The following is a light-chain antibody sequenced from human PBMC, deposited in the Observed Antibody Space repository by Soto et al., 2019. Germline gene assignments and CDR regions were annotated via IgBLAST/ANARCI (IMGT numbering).Light chain of an antibody. V-gene: IGLV1-40*01. CDR1: SSNIGAGYD. CDR3: QSYDGSLSGVV. CDR2: GNS. J-gene: IGLJ2*01. Sequence: QSVLTQPPSVSGAPGQRVTISCTGSSSNIGAGYDVHWYQQLPGTAPKLLIYGNSNRPSGVPDRFSGSKSGTSASLAITGLQAEDEADYSCQSYDGSLSGVVFGGGTKLTVL.